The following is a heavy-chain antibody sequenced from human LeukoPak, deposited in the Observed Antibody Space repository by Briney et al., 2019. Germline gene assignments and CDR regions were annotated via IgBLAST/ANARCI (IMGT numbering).Heavy chain of an antibody. D-gene: IGHD3-10*01. J-gene: IGHJ4*02. CDR1: GFTFSSYS. Sequence: GGSLRLSCAASGFTFSSYSMNWVRQAPGKGLEWVAFIRYDGSNKYYADSVKGRFTISRDNSKNTLYLQMNSLRAEDTAVYYCAKDLSKGLLYRRGMYYFDYWGQGTLVTVSS. CDR2: IRYDGSNK. V-gene: IGHV3-30*02. CDR3: AKDLSKGLLYRRGMYYFDY.